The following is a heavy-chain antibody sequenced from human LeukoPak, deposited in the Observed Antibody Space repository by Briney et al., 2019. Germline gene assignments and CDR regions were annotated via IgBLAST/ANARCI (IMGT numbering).Heavy chain of an antibody. V-gene: IGHV3-33*01. CDR2: LWYDGSNK. J-gene: IGHJ4*02. CDR1: GFTFTGYG. Sequence: GGSLRLSCAASGFTFTGYGMHSGRDAPHEGVGWVTFLWYDGSNKYYADSVKGRFTISRDNSKNTQYLQMNTLRAEDTAVYDCARDLGYFDYWGQGTLVTVSS. CDR3: ARDLGYFDY.